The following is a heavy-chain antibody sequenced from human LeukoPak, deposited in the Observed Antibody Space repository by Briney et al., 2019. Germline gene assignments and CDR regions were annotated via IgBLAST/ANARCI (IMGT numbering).Heavy chain of an antibody. CDR1: GFTFSSYA. J-gene: IGHJ4*02. CDR2: ISGSGGST. CDR3: AKLGGSYRSFDH. V-gene: IGHV3-23*01. Sequence: GGSLRLSCAAPGFTFSSYAMSWVGQAPGKGLEWVSAISGSGGSTYYADSVKGRINISRDNSKNTLYLQMNSLRAEDTDVYYCAKLGGSYRSFDHWGQGTLVTVSS. D-gene: IGHD1-26*01.